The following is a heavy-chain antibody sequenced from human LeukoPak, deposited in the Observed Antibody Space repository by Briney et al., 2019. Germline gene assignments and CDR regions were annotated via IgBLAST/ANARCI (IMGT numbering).Heavy chain of an antibody. CDR1: GYTFTDYY. V-gene: IGHV1-69-2*01. J-gene: IGHJ5*02. D-gene: IGHD2-2*01. CDR3: ARALYCSSTSCYSWFDP. Sequence: ASVKVSCKVSGYTFTDYYMHWVQQAPGKGLEWMGLVDPEDGETIYAEKFQGRVTMTADTSTDTAYMELSSLRSEDTAVYYCARALYCSSTSCYSWFDPWGQGTLVTVSS. CDR2: VDPEDGET.